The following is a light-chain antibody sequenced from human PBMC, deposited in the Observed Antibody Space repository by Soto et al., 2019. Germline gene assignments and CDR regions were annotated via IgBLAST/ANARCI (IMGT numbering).Light chain of an antibody. V-gene: IGLV2-14*01. J-gene: IGLJ1*01. CDR3: SSYTSSSTYV. Sequence: QCVLTQPASVSGSPGQAITIFCNGTSSDVGGYNYVSWYQQHPGKAPKLMIYDVSNRPSGVSNRFSGSKSGNTASLTISGLQAEDESDYYCSSYTSSSTYVFGTGTKVTVL. CDR1: SSDVGGYNY. CDR2: DVS.